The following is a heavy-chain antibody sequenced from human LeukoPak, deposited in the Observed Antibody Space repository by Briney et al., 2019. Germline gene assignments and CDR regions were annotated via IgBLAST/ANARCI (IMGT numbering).Heavy chain of an antibody. CDR1: GDSISNGVKY. CDR3: ARDQVECTGGTCQSRVGFDF. D-gene: IGHD2-8*02. J-gene: IGHJ4*01. V-gene: IGHV4-31*03. Sequence: SETLSLTCTVSGDSISNGVKYWSWIRQHPGRGLEWIGYIYHSGRSYYNPSLKSRITMSVDTSKNQFSLNLSSVTAADTAVYYCARDQVECTGGTCQSRVGFDFWGHGTLVTVSS. CDR2: IYHSGRS.